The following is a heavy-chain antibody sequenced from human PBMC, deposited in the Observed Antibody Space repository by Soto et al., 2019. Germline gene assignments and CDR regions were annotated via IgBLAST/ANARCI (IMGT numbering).Heavy chain of an antibody. D-gene: IGHD5-12*01. Sequence: EVHLLESGGDLVQPGGSLRLSCTASGLTFSTYAMSCVRQAPGKGLEWVSAIGGSGTGGRTYYADSVKGRFTISRDNSKNTVYLQMNSLRADDTAVYYWAKSPGGLDGYNSDYYGMDVWGQGTTVTVSS. CDR1: GLTFSTYA. J-gene: IGHJ6*02. V-gene: IGHV3-23*01. CDR3: AKSPGGLDGYNSDYYGMDV. CDR2: IGGSGTGGRT.